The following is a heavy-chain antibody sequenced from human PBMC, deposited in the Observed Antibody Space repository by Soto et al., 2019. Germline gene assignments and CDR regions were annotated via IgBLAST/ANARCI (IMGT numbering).Heavy chain of an antibody. D-gene: IGHD3-3*01. J-gene: IGHJ4*02. CDR3: ASIRRSDFWTG. V-gene: IGHV4-31*03. Sequence: QVQLQESGPGLVKPSQTLSLTCTVSGGSISSGRDYWSWIRQHPGKGLEWIGYIYYSGTTYYNPSLKSXXTXSXXTSENHFSLRLNSVTAADTAVYYCASIRRSDFWTGWGQGTLVTVSS. CDR1: GGSISSGRDY. CDR2: IYYSGTT.